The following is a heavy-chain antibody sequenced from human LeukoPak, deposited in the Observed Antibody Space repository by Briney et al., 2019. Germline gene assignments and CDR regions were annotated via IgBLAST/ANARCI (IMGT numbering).Heavy chain of an antibody. CDR1: GFTFSSYW. Sequence: GGSLRLSCAASGFTFSSYWMTWVRQAPGKGLEWVASIKQDGGEKYYVDSVKGRFTISRDNAKNSLYLQMNSLRAEDTAVYYCARTPPFTAQGKYYDILTGYPVQYYFDYWGQGTLVTVSS. J-gene: IGHJ4*02. V-gene: IGHV3-7*02. CDR2: IKQDGGEK. D-gene: IGHD3-9*01. CDR3: ARTPPFTAQGKYYDILTGYPVQYYFDY.